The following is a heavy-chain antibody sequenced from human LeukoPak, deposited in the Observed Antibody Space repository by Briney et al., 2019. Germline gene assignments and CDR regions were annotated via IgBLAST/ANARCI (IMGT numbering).Heavy chain of an antibody. CDR1: GYTFTGYG. CDR2: ISAYNGNT. J-gene: IGHJ6*02. V-gene: IGHV1-18*01. Sequence: ASVKVSCKASGYTFTGYGISWVRQAPGQGLEWMGWISAYNGNTNYAQKLQGRVTMTTDTSTSTAYMELRSLRSDDTAVYYCARDSAAAGQTHYYYYYGMDVWGQGTTVTVSS. D-gene: IGHD6-13*01. CDR3: ARDSAAAGQTHYYYYYGMDV.